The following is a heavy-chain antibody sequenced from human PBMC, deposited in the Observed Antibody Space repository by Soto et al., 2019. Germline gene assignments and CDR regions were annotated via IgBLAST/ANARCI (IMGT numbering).Heavy chain of an antibody. J-gene: IGHJ5*02. V-gene: IGHV1-3*01. CDR2: INAGNGNT. D-gene: IGHD3-3*01. CDR3: ARVRVVIKRWFDP. Sequence: QVQLVQSGAEVKKPGASVKVSCKASGYTFTSYAMHWVRQAPGQRLEWMGWINAGNGNTKYSQKFQGRVTITRDTSASTAYMELSSLRSEDTAVYYCARVRVVIKRWFDPWGQGTLVTVSS. CDR1: GYTFTSYA.